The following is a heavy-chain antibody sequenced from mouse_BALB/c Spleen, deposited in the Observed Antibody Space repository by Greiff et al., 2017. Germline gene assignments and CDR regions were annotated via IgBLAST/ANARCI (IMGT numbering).Heavy chain of an antibody. CDR3: ARFDGYYAWFAH. CDR2: IDPANGNT. Sequence: VQLQQSGAELVKPGASVKLSCTASGFNIKDTYMHWVKQRPEQGLEWIGRIDPANGNTKYDPKFQGKATITADTSSNTAYLQLSSLTSEDTAVYYCARFDGYYAWFAHWGQGTLVTVSA. J-gene: IGHJ3*01. V-gene: IGHV14-3*02. D-gene: IGHD2-3*01. CDR1: GFNIKDTY.